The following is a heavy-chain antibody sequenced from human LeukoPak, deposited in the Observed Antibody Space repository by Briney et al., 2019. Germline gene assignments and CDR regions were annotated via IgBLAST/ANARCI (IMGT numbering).Heavy chain of an antibody. D-gene: IGHD3-16*02. CDR1: GFTFSSYA. CDR2: ISDNGGST. Sequence: GGSLRLSCAASGFTFSSYAMSWVRQAPGKGLEWVSSISDNGGSTYSADSVKGRFTISRDNSRNTLYLQMSSLRAEDTAVYYCAKKLALYYNTWQPFDSWGQGALVTVSS. CDR3: AKKLALYYNTWQPFDS. V-gene: IGHV3-23*01. J-gene: IGHJ4*02.